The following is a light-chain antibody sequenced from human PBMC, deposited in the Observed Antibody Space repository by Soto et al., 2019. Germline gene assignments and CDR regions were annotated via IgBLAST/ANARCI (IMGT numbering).Light chain of an antibody. CDR3: QSYDSSLSGCV. CDR1: SSNIGAGYD. CDR2: GNS. Sequence: QSVLTQPPSVSGAPGQMVTISCTGSSSNIGAGYDVHWYQQLPGTAPKLLIYGNSNRPSGVPDRFSGSKSGTSASLAITGLQAEYEADYYCQSYDSSLSGCVFGTGTKLTVL. V-gene: IGLV1-40*01. J-gene: IGLJ1*01.